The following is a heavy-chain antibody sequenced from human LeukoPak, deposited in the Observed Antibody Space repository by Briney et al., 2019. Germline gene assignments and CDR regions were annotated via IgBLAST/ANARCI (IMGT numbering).Heavy chain of an antibody. V-gene: IGHV3-30*03. Sequence: QPGRSLRLSCAASGFTFSSYGMHWVRQAPGKGLEWVAVISYDGSNKYHADSVKGRFTISRDNSKNTLYLQMNSLRAEDTAVYYCARDREAFDIWGQGTMVTVSS. CDR2: ISYDGSNK. J-gene: IGHJ3*02. CDR3: ARDREAFDI. CDR1: GFTFSSYG.